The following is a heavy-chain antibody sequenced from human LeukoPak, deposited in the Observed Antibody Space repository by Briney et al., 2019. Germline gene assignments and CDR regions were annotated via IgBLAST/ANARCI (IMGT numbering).Heavy chain of an antibody. D-gene: IGHD3-16*02. Sequence: GASVKVSCKASGYTFTGYYMHWVRQAPGQGLEWMGWINRNSGGTNYAQKFQGRVTMTRDTSISTAYMELSRLRSDDTAVYYCARQTKYDYVWGSYRGAFDIWGQGTMVTVSS. CDR1: GYTFTGYY. J-gene: IGHJ3*02. CDR2: INRNSGGT. CDR3: ARQTKYDYVWGSYRGAFDI. V-gene: IGHV1-2*02.